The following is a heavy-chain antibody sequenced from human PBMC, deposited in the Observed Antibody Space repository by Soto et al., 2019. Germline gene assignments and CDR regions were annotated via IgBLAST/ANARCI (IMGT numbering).Heavy chain of an antibody. CDR2: IYYSGST. D-gene: IGHD2-2*01. CDR1: GGSISSYY. V-gene: IGHV4-59*01. CDR3: ARDLTDQLQGDLFWFDP. J-gene: IGHJ5*02. Sequence: PSETLSLTCTVSGGSISSYYWSWIRQPPGKGLEGFGYIYYSGSTNYNPSLKSRVTISVDTSKNQFSLKLSSVTAADTAVYYCARDLTDQLQGDLFWFDPWGQGTLVTVSS.